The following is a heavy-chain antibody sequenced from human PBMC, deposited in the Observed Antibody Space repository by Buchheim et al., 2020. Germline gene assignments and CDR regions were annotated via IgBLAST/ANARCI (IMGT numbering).Heavy chain of an antibody. CDR2: IYYSGST. Sequence: QVQLQESGPGLVKPSQTLSLTCTVSGGSISSGGYYWSWIRRHPGKGLEWIGYIYYSGSTYYNPSLKSRVTISVDTSKNQFSLKLSSVTAEDTAVYYCARGDDYGEVPSLFDFWGQGTL. CDR3: ARGDDYGEVPSLFDF. D-gene: IGHD4-17*01. CDR1: GGSISSGGYY. J-gene: IGHJ4*02. V-gene: IGHV4-31*03.